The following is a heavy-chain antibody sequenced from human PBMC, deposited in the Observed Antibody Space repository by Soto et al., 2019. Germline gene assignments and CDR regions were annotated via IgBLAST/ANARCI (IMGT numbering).Heavy chain of an antibody. CDR1: GFTFSSYG. CDR3: AKDWPTDYGSGSYYTNWFDP. J-gene: IGHJ5*02. D-gene: IGHD3-10*01. Sequence: PGGSLRLSCAASGFTFSSYGMHWVRQAPGKGLEWVAVISYDGSNKYYADSVKGRFTISRDNSKNTLYLQMNSLRAEDTAVYYCAKDWPTDYGSGSYYTNWFDPWGQGTLVTVSS. CDR2: ISYDGSNK. V-gene: IGHV3-30*18.